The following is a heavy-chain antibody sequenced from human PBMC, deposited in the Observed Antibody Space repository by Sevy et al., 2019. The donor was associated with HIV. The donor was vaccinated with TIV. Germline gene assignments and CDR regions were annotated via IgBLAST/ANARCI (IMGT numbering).Heavy chain of an antibody. CDR1: GFTFSSYW. Sequence: GGSLRLSCAASGFTFSSYWMSWVRQAPGKGLEWVANIKQDGSEKYYVDSVKGRFTISRDNAKNSLYLQMNSLRAEDTAGIYGARDPGNNGGYYVMDVWAKGPRSPSP. CDR3: ARDPGNNGGYYVMDV. CDR2: IKQDGSEK. D-gene: IGHD3-10*01. V-gene: IGHV3-7*01. J-gene: IGHJ6*02.